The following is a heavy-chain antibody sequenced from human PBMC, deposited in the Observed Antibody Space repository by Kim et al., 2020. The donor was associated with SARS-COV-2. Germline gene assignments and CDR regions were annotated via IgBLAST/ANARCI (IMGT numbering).Heavy chain of an antibody. D-gene: IGHD1-1*01. V-gene: IGHV3-23*01. CDR3: AKSYTQFDY. Sequence: GSTYYAASVKGRFTISRDNSKNTLYLQMNSLRAEDTAVYYCAKSYTQFDYWGQGTLVTVSS. CDR2: GST. J-gene: IGHJ4*02.